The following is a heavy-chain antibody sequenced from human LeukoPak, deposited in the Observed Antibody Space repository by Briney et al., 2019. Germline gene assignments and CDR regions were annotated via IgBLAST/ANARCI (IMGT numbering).Heavy chain of an antibody. V-gene: IGHV3-23*01. CDR1: GFTFSSYA. J-gene: IGHJ6*04. CDR2: ISGSGGST. CDR3: ARGGILVYYYYGMDV. Sequence: GGSLRLYCATSGFTFSSYAMSWARQAPGKGLEWVSAISGSGGSTYHADSVKGRFTTSRDNSKNTLYLQMNILRAEDTAVYYCARGGILVYYYYGMDVWGKGTTVTVPS. D-gene: IGHD1-14*01.